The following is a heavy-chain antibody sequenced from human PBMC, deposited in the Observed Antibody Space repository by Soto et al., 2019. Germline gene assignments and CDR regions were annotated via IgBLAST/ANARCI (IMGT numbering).Heavy chain of an antibody. CDR2: VYNSGIT. CDR1: VDSVSSGSYC. Sequence: PAETPSLTCTVCVDSVSSGSYCWSWMRKPPGKGMEWIGYVYNSGITKYTPCLKTRVTISVDTSKNQLSLKLRSVAAADTAVYYCARVSYYYDSSSYYFFDYWGQGTTVTVSS. CDR3: ARVSYYYDSSSYYFFDY. V-gene: IGHV4-61*01. D-gene: IGHD3-22*01. J-gene: IGHJ4*02.